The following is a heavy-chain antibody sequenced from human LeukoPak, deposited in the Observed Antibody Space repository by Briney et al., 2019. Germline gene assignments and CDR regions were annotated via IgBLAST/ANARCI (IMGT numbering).Heavy chain of an antibody. Sequence: PGESLKISCKGSGYSFTSYWIGWVRQMPGKGLEWMGIIHPGDSDTRYSPSFQGQVTISADKSISTAYLQWSSLKASDTAMYYCARQREYCGGDCYSHDAFDIWGQGTMVTVSS. CDR3: ARQREYCGGDCYSHDAFDI. J-gene: IGHJ3*02. CDR1: GYSFTSYW. V-gene: IGHV5-51*01. D-gene: IGHD2-21*02. CDR2: IHPGDSDT.